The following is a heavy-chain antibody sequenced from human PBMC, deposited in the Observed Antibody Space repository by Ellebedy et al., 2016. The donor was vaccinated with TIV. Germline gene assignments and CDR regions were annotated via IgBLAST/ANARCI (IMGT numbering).Heavy chain of an antibody. CDR2: INGYNGYK. J-gene: IGHJ5*01. D-gene: IGHD3/OR15-3a*01. CDR3: ARQRGTSWTLDS. Sequence: AASVKVSCKTAGYTFSDYGVSWVRQAPGQGLEWMGWINGYNGYKHYAEKFQGRVIMTTDTATTTAYMELRSLKSDDTAVYFCARQRGTSWTLDSWGQGTLVTVSS. CDR1: GYTFSDYG. V-gene: IGHV1-18*01.